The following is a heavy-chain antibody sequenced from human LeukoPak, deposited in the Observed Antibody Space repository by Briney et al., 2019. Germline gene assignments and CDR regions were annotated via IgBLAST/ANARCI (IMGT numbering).Heavy chain of an antibody. CDR1: GYTFTIYG. D-gene: IGHD2-15*01. CDR3: ARSFLYCSGGSCYPRSYNFDY. J-gene: IGHJ4*02. CDR2: ISAYNGNT. V-gene: IGHV1-18*01. Sequence: ASVTVSCKASGYTFTIYGISWVRQAPGQGLEWMGWISAYNGNTNYAQKLQGRVTMTTDTSTSTAYMELRSLRSDDTAVYYCARSFLYCSGGSCYPRSYNFDYWGQGTLVTVSS.